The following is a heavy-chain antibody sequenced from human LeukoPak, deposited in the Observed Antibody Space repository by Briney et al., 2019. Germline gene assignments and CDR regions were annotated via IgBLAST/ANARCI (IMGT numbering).Heavy chain of an antibody. J-gene: IGHJ4*02. CDR1: VGSFSGYY. V-gene: IGHV4-34*01. CDR2: INHSGST. D-gene: IGHD2-2*01. CDR3: ARGGVLPADTTRGDYFDY. Sequence: SETLSLTCAVYVGSFSGYYWSWIRQPPGKGLEWIGEINHSGSTNYNPSLKSRVTISVDTSKNQFSLKLSSVTAADTALYYCARGGVLPADTTRGDYFDYWGQGTLVTVSS.